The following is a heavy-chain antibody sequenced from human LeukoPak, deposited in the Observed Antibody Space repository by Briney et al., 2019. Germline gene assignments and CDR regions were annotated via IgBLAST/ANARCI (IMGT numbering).Heavy chain of an antibody. J-gene: IGHJ6*04. D-gene: IGHD3-3*01. CDR1: GYSFSSHS. CDR3: ARVEKGFWSGFKMDV. V-gene: IGHV3-48*01. CDR2: ISGGGGII. Sequence: GGSLRLSCTGAGYSFSSHSMTWVRQAPGKGLEWISYISGGGGIIDYADSVKGRFTTSRANDNNSLYLQMSRLTGEVTAVYFCARVEKGFWSGFKMDVWGMGTTVTVSS.